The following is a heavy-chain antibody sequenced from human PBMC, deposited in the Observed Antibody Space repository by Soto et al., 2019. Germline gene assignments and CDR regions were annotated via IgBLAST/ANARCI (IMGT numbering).Heavy chain of an antibody. J-gene: IGHJ4*02. CDR3: ANTEYSSSFYFDY. CDR1: GFTFSSYA. D-gene: IGHD6-6*01. V-gene: IGHV3-23*01. Sequence: GSLRLSCAASGFTFSSYAMSWVRQAPGKGLEWVSAISGSGGSTYYADSVKGRFTISRDNSKNTLYLQMNSLRAEDTAVYYCANTEYSSSFYFDYWGQGTLVTVSS. CDR2: ISGSGGST.